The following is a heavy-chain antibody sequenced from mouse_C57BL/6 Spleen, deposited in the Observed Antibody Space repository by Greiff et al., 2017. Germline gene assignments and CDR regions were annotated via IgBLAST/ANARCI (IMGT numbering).Heavy chain of an antibody. CDR3: TREGGSSYYAMDY. J-gene: IGHJ4*01. Sequence: DVMLVESGEGLVKPGGSLKLSCAASGFTFSSYAMSWVRQTPEKRLEWVAYISSGGDYIYYADTVKGRFTISRDNARNTQYLQMSCLKSEDTAMYYCTREGGSSYYAMDYWGQGTSVTVSS. CDR1: GFTFSSYA. V-gene: IGHV5-9-1*02. D-gene: IGHD1-1*01. CDR2: ISSGGDYI.